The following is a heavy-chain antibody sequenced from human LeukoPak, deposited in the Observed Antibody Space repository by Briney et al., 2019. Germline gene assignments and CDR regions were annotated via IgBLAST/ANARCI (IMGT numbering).Heavy chain of an antibody. CDR3: ARGQYYDYVWGSYRYPAFDY. CDR1: GFTFSSYG. V-gene: IGHV4-34*01. D-gene: IGHD3-16*02. J-gene: IGHJ4*02. Sequence: GSLRLSCAASGFTFSSYGMSWVRQAPGKGLEWFGEINHSGSTNYNPSLKSRVTISVDTSKNQFSLKLSSVTAADTAVYYCARGQYYDYVWGSYRYPAFDYWGQGTLVTVSS. CDR2: INHSGST.